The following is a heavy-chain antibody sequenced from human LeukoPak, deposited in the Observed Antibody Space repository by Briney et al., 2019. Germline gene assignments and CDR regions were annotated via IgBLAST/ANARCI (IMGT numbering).Heavy chain of an antibody. CDR2: IYYRGST. Sequence: SETLSLTCTVSGGSISSYYWSWIRQPPGKGLEWIGYIYYRGSTNYNPSLKSRVTISVDTSKNQFSLKLSSVTAADTAVYYCAGSGYSYGLEAFDIWGQGTMVTVSS. CDR1: GGSISSYY. CDR3: AGSGYSYGLEAFDI. V-gene: IGHV4-59*01. D-gene: IGHD5-18*01. J-gene: IGHJ3*02.